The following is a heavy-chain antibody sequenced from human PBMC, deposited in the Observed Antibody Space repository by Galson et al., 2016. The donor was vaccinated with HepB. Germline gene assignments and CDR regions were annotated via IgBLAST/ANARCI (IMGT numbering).Heavy chain of an antibody. CDR2: IWYDGSHK. CDR1: GFIFSTYG. V-gene: IGHV3-33*01. CDR3: AREYGSGGNPGTNSIFEH. D-gene: IGHD3-10*01. J-gene: IGHJ4*02. Sequence: SLRLSCAASGFIFSTYGMHWVRQAPGKGLEWVAVIWYDGSHKYYADSVKGRFTISRDNSENTLYLQMNNLRADDTAVYFCAREYGSGGNPGTNSIFEHWGQGTLVTVSS.